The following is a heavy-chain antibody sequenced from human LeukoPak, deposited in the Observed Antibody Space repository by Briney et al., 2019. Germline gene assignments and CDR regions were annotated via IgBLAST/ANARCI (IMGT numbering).Heavy chain of an antibody. J-gene: IGHJ3*02. V-gene: IGHV3-53*01. CDR1: GFTVSTNY. Sequence: PGGPLRLSCAASGFTVSTNYMSWVRQAPGKGLEWVSVIYTGGSTYFADSVKGRFTISRDNSKNTLYLQMNSLRAEDTAVYYCARPRYSGSYGGAFDIWGQGTMVTVSS. CDR3: ARPRYSGSYGGAFDI. D-gene: IGHD1-26*01. CDR2: IYTGGST.